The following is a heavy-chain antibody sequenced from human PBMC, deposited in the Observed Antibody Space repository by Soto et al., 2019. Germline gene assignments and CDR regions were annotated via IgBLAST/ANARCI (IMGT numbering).Heavy chain of an antibody. D-gene: IGHD6-19*01. Sequence: QVQLVQSGAEVKKPGASVKVSCKASGYTFTNHGISWVRQAPGQGLEWMGWISGYNGNTDYAQKCQDRVTLTTDTSTTTAYMELRSLRSDDTAVYYCARGDSGWCSDYWGQGTLVTVSS. CDR2: ISGYNGNT. CDR3: ARGDSGWCSDY. J-gene: IGHJ4*02. CDR1: GYTFTNHG. V-gene: IGHV1-18*01.